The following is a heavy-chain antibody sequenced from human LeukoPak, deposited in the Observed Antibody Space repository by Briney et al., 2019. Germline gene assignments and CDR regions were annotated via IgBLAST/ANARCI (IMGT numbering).Heavy chain of an antibody. V-gene: IGHV3-48*04. CDR3: ADNLSR. D-gene: IGHD1-1*01. Sequence: PGGSLGLSCAVSGFTLSTASMNWVRQAPGKGLEWISYIHRSSNTIYYADSVKGRFTISRDSAKNSVYLQMNSLRAEDTAVYFCADNLSRWGQGTLVTVSS. CDR2: IHRSSNTI. J-gene: IGHJ4*02. CDR1: GFTLSTAS.